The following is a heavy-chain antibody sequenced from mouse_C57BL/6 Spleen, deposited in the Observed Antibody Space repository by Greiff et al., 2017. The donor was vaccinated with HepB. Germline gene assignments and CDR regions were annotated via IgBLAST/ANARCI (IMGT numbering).Heavy chain of an antibody. V-gene: IGHV1-52*01. CDR3: ARWDYGSREDYAMDY. D-gene: IGHD1-1*01. CDR1: GYTFTSYW. J-gene: IGHJ4*01. Sequence: QVQLQQPGAELVRPGSSVKLSCKASGYTFTSYWMHWVKQRPIQGLEWIGNIDPSDSETHYNQKFKDKATLTVDKSSSTAYMQLSSLTSEDSAVYYCARWDYGSREDYAMDYWGQGTSVTVSS. CDR2: IDPSDSET.